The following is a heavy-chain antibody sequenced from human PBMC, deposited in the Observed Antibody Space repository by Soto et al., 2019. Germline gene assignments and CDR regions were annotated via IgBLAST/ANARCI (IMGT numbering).Heavy chain of an antibody. CDR3: ARAIAVGSTSLDY. V-gene: IGHV3-48*02. D-gene: IGHD6-19*01. CDR2: ISSRSSTI. CDR1: GFSFSTYN. Sequence: EVQLVESGGGLVQPGGSLRLSCAASGFSFSTYNMNWVRQAPGRGLEWVSYISSRSSTIYHADSVKGRFTISRDNAKNSLYLQMDSLRYEDTAVYFCARAIAVGSTSLDYWGLGTRVTVSS. J-gene: IGHJ4*02.